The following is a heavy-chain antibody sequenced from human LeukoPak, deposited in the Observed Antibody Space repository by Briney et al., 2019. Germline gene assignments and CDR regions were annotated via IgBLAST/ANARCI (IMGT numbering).Heavy chain of an antibody. Sequence: PGGSLRLSCAASGFTFSSYSMNWVRQAPGKGLEWLSSISSSNFYIYYADSIKGRFTISRDDAKNSLYLQMNSLRAEDTAVYYCARVLDGYNLSPCDYWGQGTLVTVSS. V-gene: IGHV3-21*01. CDR3: ARVLDGYNLSPCDY. J-gene: IGHJ4*02. CDR2: ISSSNFYI. CDR1: GFTFSSYS. D-gene: IGHD5-24*01.